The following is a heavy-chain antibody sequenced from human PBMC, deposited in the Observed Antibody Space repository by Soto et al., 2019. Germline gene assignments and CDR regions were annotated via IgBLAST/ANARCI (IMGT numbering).Heavy chain of an antibody. J-gene: IGHJ4*02. CDR2: ISAYNGNT. CDR1: GYTFTSYG. Sequence: ASVKVSCKASGYTFTSYGISWVRQAPGQGLEWMGWISAYNGNTNYAQKLQGRVTMTTDTSTSTAYMELRSLRSDDTAVYYCARFYCSGGSCYAPPDNYYFDYWGQGTLVTVSS. CDR3: ARFYCSGGSCYAPPDNYYFDY. V-gene: IGHV1-18*01. D-gene: IGHD2-15*01.